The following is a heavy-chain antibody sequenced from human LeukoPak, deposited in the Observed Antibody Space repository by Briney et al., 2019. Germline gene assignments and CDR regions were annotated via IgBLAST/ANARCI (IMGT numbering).Heavy chain of an antibody. CDR1: GYIFSSFW. CDR2: IYPSDSKT. CDR3: ARPTYYYNSSFYLDAFDI. Sequence: GESLKISCKGSGYIFSSFWIGWVRQMPGKGLEWMGIIYPSDSKTKYSPSFQGQVTISIDKSISTAYLQWSSLKASDTAMYYCARPTYYYNSSFYLDAFDIWGQGTMVTVSS. V-gene: IGHV5-51*01. J-gene: IGHJ3*02. D-gene: IGHD3-22*01.